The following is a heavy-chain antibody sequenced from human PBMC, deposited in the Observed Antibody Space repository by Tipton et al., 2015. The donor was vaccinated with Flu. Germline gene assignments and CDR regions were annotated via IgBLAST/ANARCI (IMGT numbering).Heavy chain of an antibody. V-gene: IGHV4-59*11. CDR1: GCSISSHY. J-gene: IGHJ3*02. CDR2: IYYSGSI. Sequence: TLSLTCTVSGCSISSHYWRWLRQPPGKGLEWIGYIYYSGSISYNPSLKSRVTISVDTSKNQFSLKLSSVTAADTAVYYCAREWGDAFDIWGQGTMVTVS. D-gene: IGHD3-16*01. CDR3: AREWGDAFDI.